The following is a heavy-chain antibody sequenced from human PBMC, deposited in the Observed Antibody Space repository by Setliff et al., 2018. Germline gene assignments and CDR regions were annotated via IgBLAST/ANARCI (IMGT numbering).Heavy chain of an antibody. CDR2: IYHSGST. CDR1: GGSISSGNW. CDR3: ALNPSWFGELFAWFDP. D-gene: IGHD3-10*01. V-gene: IGHV4-4*02. J-gene: IGHJ5*02. Sequence: SETLSLTCAVSGGSISSGNWWSWVRQPPGKGLEWIGEIYHSGSTNYNPSLKSRVTISVDKSKNQFSLKLSSVTAADTAVYYCALNPSWFGELFAWFDPWGQGTLVTVSS.